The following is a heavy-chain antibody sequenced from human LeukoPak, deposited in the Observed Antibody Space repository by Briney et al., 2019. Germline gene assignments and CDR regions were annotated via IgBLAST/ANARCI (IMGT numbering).Heavy chain of an antibody. J-gene: IGHJ4*02. V-gene: IGHV3-74*01. Sequence: GGSLRLSCAASSFTFSKYWFHWVRQAPGKGLDWVSRIHTNGRTTDYADSVKGRFTISRDNAKNTLFLQMNSLRAEDTAVYYCARDLAGADDYWGQGTLVTVSS. CDR2: IHTNGRTT. CDR3: ARDLAGADDY. CDR1: SFTFSKYW. D-gene: IGHD6-13*01.